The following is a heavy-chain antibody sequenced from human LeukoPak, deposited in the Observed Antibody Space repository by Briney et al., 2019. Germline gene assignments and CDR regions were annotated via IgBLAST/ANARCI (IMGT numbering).Heavy chain of an antibody. V-gene: IGHV3-30*18. CDR2: ISYDGSNK. D-gene: IGHD5-24*01. CDR3: AKDRGDGYNLDY. J-gene: IGHJ4*02. CDR1: GFTFSSYG. Sequence: PGRSLRLSCAASGFTFSSYGMHWVRQAPGKGLEWVGVISYDGSNKDYADSVKGRFTISRDNSKNTLYLQMNSLRAEDTAVYYCAKDRGDGYNLDYWGQGTLVTVSS.